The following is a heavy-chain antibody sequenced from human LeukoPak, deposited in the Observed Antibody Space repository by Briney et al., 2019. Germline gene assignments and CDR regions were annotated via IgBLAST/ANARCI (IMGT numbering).Heavy chain of an antibody. D-gene: IGHD2-15*01. CDR3: ASRAGYGSGIYDY. Sequence: ASVKVSCKASGYTFSDYYIHWVRQAPGQGLEWMGWINPNSGGTNYEQKFQGRVTMTRDTSISTAYMELSRLRSDDTAVYYCASRAGYGSGIYDYWGQGTLVTVSS. CDR1: GYTFSDYY. CDR2: INPNSGGT. V-gene: IGHV1-2*02. J-gene: IGHJ4*02.